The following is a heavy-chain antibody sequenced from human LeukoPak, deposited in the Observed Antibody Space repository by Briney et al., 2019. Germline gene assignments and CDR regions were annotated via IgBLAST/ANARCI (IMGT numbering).Heavy chain of an antibody. J-gene: IGHJ2*01. Sequence: GGSLRLSCAASGFTFSSYGMHWVRQAPGKGLEWVAVISYDGSNKYYADPVKGRFTISRDNSKNTLYLQMNSLRAEDTAVYYCARDAAMTYRGYFDIWGRGTLVTVSS. V-gene: IGHV3-30*03. CDR2: ISYDGSNK. CDR1: GFTFSSYG. CDR3: ARDAAMTYRGYFDI. D-gene: IGHD6-25*01.